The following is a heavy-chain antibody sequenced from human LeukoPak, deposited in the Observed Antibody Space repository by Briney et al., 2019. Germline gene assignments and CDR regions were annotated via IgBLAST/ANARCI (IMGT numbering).Heavy chain of an antibody. Sequence: PSETLSLTCTVSGYSISSGYYWGWIRQPPGKGLEWIGYVFHTGSTNYNPSLKSRVTISVDTSKNQFSLKLSSVTAADTAVYYCARDRGSQPFIDYWGQGTLVTVSS. CDR2: VFHTGST. CDR1: GYSISSGYY. J-gene: IGHJ4*02. V-gene: IGHV4-38-2*02. D-gene: IGHD1-26*01. CDR3: ARDRGSQPFIDY.